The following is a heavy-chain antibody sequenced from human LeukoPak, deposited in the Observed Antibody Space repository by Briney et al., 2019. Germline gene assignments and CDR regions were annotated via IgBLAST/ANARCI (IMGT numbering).Heavy chain of an antibody. D-gene: IGHD4-17*01. CDR1: GGSVSSGSYY. CDR3: ARRAVTRNWFDP. Sequence: SETLSLTCAVSGGSVSSGSYYWSWIRQPPGKGLEWIGYIYYSGSTNYNPSLKSRVTISVDTSKNQFSLKLSSVTAADTAVYYCARRAVTRNWFDPWGQGTLVTVSS. J-gene: IGHJ5*02. CDR2: IYYSGST. V-gene: IGHV4-61*01.